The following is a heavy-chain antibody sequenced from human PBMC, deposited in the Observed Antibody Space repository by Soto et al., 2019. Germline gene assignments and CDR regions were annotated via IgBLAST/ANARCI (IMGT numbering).Heavy chain of an antibody. CDR2: ISGSGGTT. D-gene: IGHD6-13*01. CDR1: GFTFSSFA. Sequence: GGSLRLSCAASGFTFSSFAMSWVRQAPGKGLEWVSGISGSGGTTYYADSVKGRFTISRDNSKNTLYLQVNSLRAEDTAVYYCAKMGIAAAGTVLYFDYWGQGTLVTVSS. J-gene: IGHJ4*02. CDR3: AKMGIAAAGTVLYFDY. V-gene: IGHV3-23*01.